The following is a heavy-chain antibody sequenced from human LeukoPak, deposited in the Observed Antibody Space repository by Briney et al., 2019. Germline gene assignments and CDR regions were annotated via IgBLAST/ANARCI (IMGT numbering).Heavy chain of an antibody. Sequence: PSETLSLTCTVSNGSITDTNYYWGWIRQPPGKGLEWIGTIYYSGSTYYNPSLKSRVTMSVDTSKNQFSLKLSSVTAADTAVYYCARQVTFGYAYAYYFDYWGQGSLVTVSS. CDR3: ARQVTFGYAYAYYFDY. D-gene: IGHD5-18*01. V-gene: IGHV4-39*01. CDR2: IYYSGST. J-gene: IGHJ4*02. CDR1: NGSITDTNYY.